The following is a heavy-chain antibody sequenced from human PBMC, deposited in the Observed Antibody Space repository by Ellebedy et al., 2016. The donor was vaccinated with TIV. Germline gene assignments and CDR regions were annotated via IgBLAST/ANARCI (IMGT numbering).Heavy chain of an antibody. CDR1: GCTFTSYA. Sequence: ASVKVSCKASGCTFTSYAMHWVRQAPGQRLEWMGWINAGNGNTKYSQKFQGRVTITRDTSASTAYMELSSLRSEDTTVYYCARNDGSTSTEGGWFDPWGQGTLVTVSS. D-gene: IGHD2-2*01. CDR2: INAGNGNT. CDR3: ARNDGSTSTEGGWFDP. V-gene: IGHV1-3*01. J-gene: IGHJ5*02.